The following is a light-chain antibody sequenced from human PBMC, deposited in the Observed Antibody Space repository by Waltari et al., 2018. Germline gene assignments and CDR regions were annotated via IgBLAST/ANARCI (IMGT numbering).Light chain of an antibody. J-gene: IGLJ1*01. V-gene: IGLV1-51*01. Sequence: QSVLTQPPSVSATPGQKVTISCSGSSSTIGNEYVFWYQQVPGTAPKLLIYNTYQRPSGIPDRFSGSKSGTSATLDITGLQTTDEAHYYCGTWDTSLTAHVFGTGTEVTVL. CDR2: NTY. CDR1: SSTIGNEY. CDR3: GTWDTSLTAHV.